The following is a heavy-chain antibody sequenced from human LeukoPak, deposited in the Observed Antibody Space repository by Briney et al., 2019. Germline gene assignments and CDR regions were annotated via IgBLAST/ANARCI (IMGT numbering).Heavy chain of an antibody. D-gene: IGHD5-12*01. J-gene: IGHJ6*03. Sequence: GGSLRLSCAGSGFSFSSYGMHWVRQAPGKGLEWVAFIRYDGSNKYYADSVKGRFTISRDNSKKTLYLQMKSLRAENTAVYYCAKGGGYEAQYYYYYLDVWGKGTTVTISS. CDR3: AKGGGYEAQYYYYYLDV. CDR2: IRYDGSNK. CDR1: GFSFSSYG. V-gene: IGHV3-30*02.